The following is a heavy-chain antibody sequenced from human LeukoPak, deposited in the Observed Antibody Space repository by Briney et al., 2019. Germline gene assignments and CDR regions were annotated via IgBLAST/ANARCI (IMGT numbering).Heavy chain of an antibody. CDR1: GGSISSYY. D-gene: IGHD4-17*01. J-gene: IGHJ4*02. CDR3: ASGDYGDFSRFDF. Sequence: SETLSLTCTVSGGSISSYYWSWIRQPPGKGLEWIGYIHYSGSTNHNPSLKSRVTISVDTSKNQFSLELSSVTAADTAVYYCASGDYGDFSRFDFWGQGTLVTVSS. V-gene: IGHV4-59*08. CDR2: IHYSGST.